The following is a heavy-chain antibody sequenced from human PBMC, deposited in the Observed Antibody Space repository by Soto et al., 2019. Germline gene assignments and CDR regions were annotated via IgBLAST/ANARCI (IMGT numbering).Heavy chain of an antibody. CDR1: CYSFASYW. CDR3: ARHSRTGYCSRGSCYDYYDYHGMDV. CDR2: IYPGDSDT. D-gene: IGHD2-15*01. Sequence: PAGSLKISCKASCYSFASYWNPCVRQMPGQGLDWTAIIYPGDSDTRYSPSFQGQVTISADKSISTAYLQWSSLPDSETAMYYCARHSRTGYCSRGSCYDYYDYHGMDVWRQGTTVTV. V-gene: IGHV5-51*01. J-gene: IGHJ6*02.